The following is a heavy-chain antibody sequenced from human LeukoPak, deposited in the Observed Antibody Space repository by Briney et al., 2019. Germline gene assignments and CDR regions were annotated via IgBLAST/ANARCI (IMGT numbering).Heavy chain of an antibody. CDR3: ARGGLYKFDY. D-gene: IGHD1-14*01. CDR1: GFTFSGYA. J-gene: IGHJ4*02. Sequence: GGSLRLSCAASGFTFSGYAMSWVRQAPGKGLEWVSTVIGSGGNTYYADSVRGRFTISRGNSKNTLYLQINSLGADDTAVYYCARGGLYKFDYWGQGTLVTVSP. V-gene: IGHV3-23*01. CDR2: VIGSGGNT.